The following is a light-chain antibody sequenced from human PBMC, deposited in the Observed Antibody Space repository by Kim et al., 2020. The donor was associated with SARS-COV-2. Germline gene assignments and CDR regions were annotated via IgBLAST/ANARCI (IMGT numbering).Light chain of an antibody. CDR1: RGRINYA. V-gene: IGLV4-69*01. CDR2: VYSDGRH. Sequence: SAKTTCNRSRGRINYAIAWLQQQPGKGPRYLMRVYSDGRHTKGDGIPDRFSGSSSGSEYSLTISSLQSEDEADYYCQTWGSGIGVFGGGTQLTVL. CDR3: QTWGSGIGV. J-gene: IGLJ2*01.